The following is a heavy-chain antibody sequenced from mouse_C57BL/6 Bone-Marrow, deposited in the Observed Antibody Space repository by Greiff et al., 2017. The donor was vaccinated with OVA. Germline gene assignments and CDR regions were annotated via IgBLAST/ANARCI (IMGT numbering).Heavy chain of an antibody. V-gene: IGHV1-59*01. D-gene: IGHD1-1*01. Sequence: VQLQQPGAELVRPGTSVKLSCKASGYTFTSYWMHWVKQRPGQGLEWIGVIDPSDSYTNYNQKFKGKATLTVDTSSSTAYMQLSSLTSEDSAVYYCARVHYYGSRGYAMDYWGQGTSVTVSS. CDR1: GYTFTSYW. CDR3: ARVHYYGSRGYAMDY. J-gene: IGHJ4*01. CDR2: IDPSDSYT.